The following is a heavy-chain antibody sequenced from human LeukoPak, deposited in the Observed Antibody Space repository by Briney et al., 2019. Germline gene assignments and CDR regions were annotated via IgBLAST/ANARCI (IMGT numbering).Heavy chain of an antibody. Sequence: GGSLRLSCAASGFTFSSYAMSWVRQAPGKGLEWVSAISGSGGSTYYADSVKGRFTISRDNSKNTLYLQMNSLRAEDTAVYYCAKEVVVVPAAMGVDYWGQGTLVTVFS. CDR1: GFTFSSYA. CDR2: ISGSGGST. D-gene: IGHD2-2*01. V-gene: IGHV3-23*01. CDR3: AKEVVVVPAAMGVDY. J-gene: IGHJ4*02.